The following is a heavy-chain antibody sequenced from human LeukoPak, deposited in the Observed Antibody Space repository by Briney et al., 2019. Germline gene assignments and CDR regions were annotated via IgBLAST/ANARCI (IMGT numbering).Heavy chain of an antibody. Sequence: ASVKVSCKASKYTFTSYYLHWVRQAPGQGLDWMGWINPNSGGTNYAQKFQGRATMTRDTSISTAYMELSRLRSDDTAVYYCARGANYYDSSGAYYFDYWGQGTPVTVSS. CDR2: INPNSGGT. D-gene: IGHD3-22*01. V-gene: IGHV1-2*02. CDR3: ARGANYYDSSGAYYFDY. CDR1: KYTFTSYY. J-gene: IGHJ4*02.